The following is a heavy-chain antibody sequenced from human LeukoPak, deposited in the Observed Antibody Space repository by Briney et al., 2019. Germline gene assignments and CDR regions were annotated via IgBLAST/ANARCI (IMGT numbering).Heavy chain of an antibody. D-gene: IGHD5-18*01. J-gene: IGHJ4*02. CDR3: ARGGRGYSYGYRTPFAY. CDR2: INHSGST. V-gene: IGHV4-34*01. Sequence: PSETLSLTCAVYGGSYSGYYWSWIRQPPGKGLEWIGEINHSGSTNYNPSLKSRVTISVDTSKNQFSLKLSSVTAAGTAVYYCARGGRGYSYGYRTPFAYWRQGTLVTVSS. CDR1: GGSYSGYY.